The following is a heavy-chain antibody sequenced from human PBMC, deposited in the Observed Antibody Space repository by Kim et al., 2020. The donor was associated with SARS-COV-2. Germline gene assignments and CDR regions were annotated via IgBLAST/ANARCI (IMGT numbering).Heavy chain of an antibody. D-gene: IGHD3-22*01. V-gene: IGHV3-30*04. CDR2: ISYDGSNK. Sequence: GGSLRLSCAASGFTFSSYAMHWVRQAPGKGLEWVAVISYDGSNKYYADSVKGRFTISRDNSKNTLYLQMNSLRAEDTAVYYCARDNSYDSSGLPLVPFDYWVQGTLVTVSS. J-gene: IGHJ4*02. CDR3: ARDNSYDSSGLPLVPFDY. CDR1: GFTFSSYA.